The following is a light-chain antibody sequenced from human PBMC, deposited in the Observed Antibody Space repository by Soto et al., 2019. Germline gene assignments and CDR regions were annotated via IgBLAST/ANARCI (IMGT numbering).Light chain of an antibody. CDR3: SSYTSRSTDV. CDR1: SSDVGGYNY. J-gene: IGLJ1*01. Sequence: QSVLTQPASVSGSPGQSITISCTGTSSDVGGYNYVSWYQQHSGKAPKLMIYEVSNRPSGVSNRFSGSKSGNTASLTISGLQAEDEADYYCSSYTSRSTDVVGTGTKVTVL. V-gene: IGLV2-14*01. CDR2: EVS.